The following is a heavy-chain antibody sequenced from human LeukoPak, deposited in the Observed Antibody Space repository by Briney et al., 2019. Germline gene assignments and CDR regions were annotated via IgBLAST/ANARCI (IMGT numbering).Heavy chain of an antibody. J-gene: IGHJ4*02. CDR2: IIPILGIT. Sequence: SVKVSCKATGGTFSSYAINWVRQAPGQGLEWMGRIIPILGITNYAQKFQGRVTITADKSTSTAYMELSSLRSEDTAVYYCARVEDCSNGICPFVYWGQGTLVTVSS. D-gene: IGHD2-8*01. V-gene: IGHV1-69*04. CDR3: ARVEDCSNGICPFVY. CDR1: GGTFSSYA.